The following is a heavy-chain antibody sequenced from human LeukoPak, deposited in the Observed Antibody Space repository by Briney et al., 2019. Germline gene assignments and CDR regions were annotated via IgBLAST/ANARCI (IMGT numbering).Heavy chain of an antibody. D-gene: IGHD1-14*01. J-gene: IGHJ1*01. V-gene: IGHV1-18*01. CDR2: VSTYNGDT. Sequence: ASVKVSCKASGYTFTDFGFIWVRQAPGQGLEWMGWVSTYNGDTDYAKKFQDRVTMTTESSTQTTLMELRNLRSDDTAVYYCARAESMALYFLYWGQGTLVSVSS. CDR3: ARAESMALYFLY. CDR1: GYTFTDFG.